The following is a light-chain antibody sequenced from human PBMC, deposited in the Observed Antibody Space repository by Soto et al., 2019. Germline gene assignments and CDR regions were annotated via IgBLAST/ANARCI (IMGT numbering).Light chain of an antibody. CDR2: KAS. CDR1: QSISSW. CDR3: QQYNSYSDT. J-gene: IGKJ2*01. Sequence: DIQMTQSPSTLSASVGDRVTITCRASQSISSWLAWYQQKPGKAPKLLIYKASSLESGVPSRFSGSGSGTEFTLTIGSLQPDDFAPYYCQQYNSYSDTFGQGTKLEIK. V-gene: IGKV1-5*03.